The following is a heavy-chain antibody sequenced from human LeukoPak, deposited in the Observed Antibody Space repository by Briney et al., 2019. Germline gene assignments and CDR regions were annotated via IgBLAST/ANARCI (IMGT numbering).Heavy chain of an antibody. CDR3: ARGDDSSGYRV. Sequence: SETLSLTCTVSGGSISSGSYYWSWIRQPAGKGLEWIGRIYTSGSTNYNPSLKSRVTMSVDTSKNQFSLKLSSVTTADTAVYYCARGDDSSGYRVWGQGTLVTVSS. CDR1: GGSISSGSYY. CDR2: IYTSGST. J-gene: IGHJ4*02. V-gene: IGHV4-61*02. D-gene: IGHD3-22*01.